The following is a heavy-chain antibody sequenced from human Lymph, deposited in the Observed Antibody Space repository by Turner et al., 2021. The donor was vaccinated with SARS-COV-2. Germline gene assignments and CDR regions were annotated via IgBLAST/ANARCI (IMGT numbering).Heavy chain of an antibody. Sequence: EVQLVETGGSLVQPGRSLRLSCAASGLNFDEYVMHWVRQAPGKGLEWVSGISWNSGSIGYADSVKGRFTISRDNAKNSLYLQMNSLRAEDTALYYCAKGRRFGIDVWGQGTTVTVSS. CDR2: ISWNSGSI. CDR1: GLNFDEYV. J-gene: IGHJ6*02. V-gene: IGHV3-9*01. CDR3: AKGRRFGIDV.